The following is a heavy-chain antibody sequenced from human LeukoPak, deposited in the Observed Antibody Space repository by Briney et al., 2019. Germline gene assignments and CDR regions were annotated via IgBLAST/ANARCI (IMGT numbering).Heavy chain of an antibody. D-gene: IGHD2-15*01. CDR3: ARRCSGGSCYSGLADY. V-gene: IGHV5-51*01. CDR2: IYPGDSDT. J-gene: IGHJ4*02. CDR1: GYSFTSYW. Sequence: GGSLKISCKGSGYSFTSYWIGWVRQMPGKGLEWMGIIYPGDSDTRYSPSFQGQVTISADKSISTAYLQWSSLKASDTAMYYCARRCSGGSCYSGLADYWGQGTLVTVSS.